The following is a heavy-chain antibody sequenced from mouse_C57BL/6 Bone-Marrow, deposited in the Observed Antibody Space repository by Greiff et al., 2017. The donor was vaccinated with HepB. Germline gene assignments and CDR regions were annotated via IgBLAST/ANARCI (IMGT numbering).Heavy chain of an antibody. D-gene: IGHD1-1*01. V-gene: IGHV3-6*01. CDR1: GYSITSGYY. J-gene: IGHJ1*03. Sequence: EVKLMESGPGLVKPSQSLSLTCSVTGYSITSGYYWNWIRQFPGNKLEWMGYISYDGSNNYNPSLKNRISITRDTSKNQFFLKLNSVTTEDTATYYCARGGAHYYGSSHWYFDVWGTGTTVTVSS. CDR3: ARGGAHYYGSSHWYFDV. CDR2: ISYDGSN.